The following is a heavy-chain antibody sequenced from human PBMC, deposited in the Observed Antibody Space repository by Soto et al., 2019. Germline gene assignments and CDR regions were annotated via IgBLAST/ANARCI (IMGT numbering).Heavy chain of an antibody. Sequence: VQLVQSGAEVKKPGSSVRVSCKASGGTLRNYGISWVRQAPGQGLEWMGGIIPVFGTANYAQKFQGRVTITADESTSTGYMDVTSLRSEDTAVYYCSRGDATKIVVTTYYGMDVWGQGTTVTVSS. CDR3: SRGDATKIVVTTYYGMDV. CDR1: GGTLRNYG. V-gene: IGHV1-69*12. D-gene: IGHD4-17*01. J-gene: IGHJ6*02. CDR2: IIPVFGTA.